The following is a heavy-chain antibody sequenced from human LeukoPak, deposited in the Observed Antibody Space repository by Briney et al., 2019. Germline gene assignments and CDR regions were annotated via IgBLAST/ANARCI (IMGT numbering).Heavy chain of an antibody. D-gene: IGHD5-18*01. CDR3: SRGPIQLWLHNAMDV. CDR2: IRSKAYGGTT. CDR1: GFTFGDRA. J-gene: IGHJ6*02. V-gene: IGHV3-49*04. Sequence: PGRSLRLSCTASGFTFGDRAMSWVRQAPGRGLEWVGFIRSKAYGGTTEYAASGKGRFTLSREDSKSTAYLQMNSLKTEDTAVYYCSRGPIQLWLHNAMDVWGQGTTVTVSS.